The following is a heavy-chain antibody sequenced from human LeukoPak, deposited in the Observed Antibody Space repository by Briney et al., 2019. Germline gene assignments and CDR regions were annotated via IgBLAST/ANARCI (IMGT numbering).Heavy chain of an antibody. Sequence: SGTLSLTCTVSGGSISSYYWSWIRQPPGKGLEWIGYIYYSGSTNYNPSLKSRVTISVDTSKNQFSLKLSSVTAADTAVYYCAGSNSGSYYSSRHLVDYWGQGTLVTVSS. CDR3: AGSNSGSYYSSRHLVDY. V-gene: IGHV4-59*01. CDR2: IYYSGST. J-gene: IGHJ4*02. CDR1: GGSISSYY. D-gene: IGHD1-26*01.